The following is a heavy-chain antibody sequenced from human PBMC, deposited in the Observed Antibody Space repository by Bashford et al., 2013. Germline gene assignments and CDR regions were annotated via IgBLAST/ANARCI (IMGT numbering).Heavy chain of an antibody. Sequence: KISCKGSGYSFTSYWISWVRQAPGQGLEWMEGSSPILGIANYAQKFQGRVTITADKSTSTAYMELSSLRSEDTAVYYCARVYYYDSSGPEHYYYGMDVWGQGTTVTVSS. CDR3: ARVYYYDSSGPEHYYYGMDV. D-gene: IGHD3-22*01. V-gene: IGHV1-69*10. J-gene: IGHJ6*02. CDR2: SSPILGIA. CDR1: GYSFTSYW.